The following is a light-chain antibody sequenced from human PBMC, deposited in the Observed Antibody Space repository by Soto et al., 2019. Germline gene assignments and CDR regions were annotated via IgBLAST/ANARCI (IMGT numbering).Light chain of an antibody. Sequence: IVLTQSPATLSVSPGERATLSCWASRTLDSMVAWYQQKSGQAPRLLIYSASARATGVPARFSGYGSGTDFTLTISSLQSEDLGVYYCQQYKDWPTTFGQGTKVDIK. V-gene: IGKV3-15*01. CDR1: RTLDSM. CDR3: QQYKDWPTT. J-gene: IGKJ1*01. CDR2: SAS.